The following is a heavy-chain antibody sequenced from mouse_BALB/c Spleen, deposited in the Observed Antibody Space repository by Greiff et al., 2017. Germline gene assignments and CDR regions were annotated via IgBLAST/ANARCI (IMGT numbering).Heavy chain of an antibody. D-gene: IGHD3-2*01. CDR2: IWGDGST. CDR1: GFSLTGYG. J-gene: IGHJ4*01. CDR3: ARDRDSSGYDDAMDY. V-gene: IGHV2-6-7*01. Sequence: VQLQQSGPGLVAPSQSLSITCTVSGFSLTGYGVNWVRQPPGKGLEWLGMIWGDGSTDYNSALKSRLSISKDNSKSQVFLKMNSLQTDDTARYYCARDRDSSGYDDAMDYWGQGTSVTVSS.